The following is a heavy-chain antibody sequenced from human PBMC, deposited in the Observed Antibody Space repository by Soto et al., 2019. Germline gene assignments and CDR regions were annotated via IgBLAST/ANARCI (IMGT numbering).Heavy chain of an antibody. D-gene: IGHD5-18*01. V-gene: IGHV3-66*01. CDR2: IHSNDDT. Sequence: GGSLRLSCAASGFTVRGNYLTWVRQSPGKGLEWVSAIHSNDDTYYAESVKGRFVISRDNSKNTLFLQMNNLGFDDSALYYCARYLGYGWFDPWGQGTLVTVSS. CDR1: GFTVRGNY. CDR3: ARYLGYGWFDP. J-gene: IGHJ5*02.